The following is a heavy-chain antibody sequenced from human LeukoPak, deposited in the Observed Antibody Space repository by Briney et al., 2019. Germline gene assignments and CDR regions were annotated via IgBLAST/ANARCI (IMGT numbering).Heavy chain of an antibody. CDR1: GGSISSYY. CDR3: ARGNRYYGSGSYYDY. CDR2: IYYSGST. J-gene: IGHJ4*02. Sequence: SETLSLTCTASGGSISSYYWSWIRQPPGKGLEWIGYIYYSGSTNYNPSLKSRVTISVDTSKNQFSLKLSSVTAADTAVYYCARGNRYYGSGSYYDYWGQGTLVTVSS. V-gene: IGHV4-59*12. D-gene: IGHD3-10*01.